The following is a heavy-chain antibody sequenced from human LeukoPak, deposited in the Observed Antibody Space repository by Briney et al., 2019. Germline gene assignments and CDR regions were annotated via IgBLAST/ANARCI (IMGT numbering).Heavy chain of an antibody. CDR3: ARDLPTTVTTFDY. Sequence: ASVKVSCKASGGTFSSYAISWVRQAPGQGLEWMGGIIPIFGTANYAQKLQGRVTMTTDTSTSTAYMELRSLRSDDTAVYYCARDLPTTVTTFDYWGQGTLVTVSS. D-gene: IGHD4-17*01. CDR1: GGTFSSYA. V-gene: IGHV1-69*05. J-gene: IGHJ4*02. CDR2: IIPIFGTA.